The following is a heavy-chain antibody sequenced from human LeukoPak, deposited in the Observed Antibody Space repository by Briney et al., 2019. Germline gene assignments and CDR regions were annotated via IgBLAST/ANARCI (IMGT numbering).Heavy chain of an antibody. Sequence: GGSLRLSCAASGFTFSSYAMSWVRQAPGKGLEWVSAISGSGGSTYYADSVKGPFTISRDNSKITPYLQMSSLRAEDTAVYYCAEDLQMGSDYWGQGTMVSVSS. J-gene: IGHJ4*02. CDR1: GFTFSSYA. D-gene: IGHD5-24*01. CDR2: ISGSGGST. V-gene: IGHV3-23*01. CDR3: AEDLQMGSDY.